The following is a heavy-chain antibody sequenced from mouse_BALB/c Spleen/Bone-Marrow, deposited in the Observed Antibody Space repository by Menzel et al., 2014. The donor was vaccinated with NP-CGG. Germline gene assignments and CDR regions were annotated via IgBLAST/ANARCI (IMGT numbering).Heavy chain of an antibody. V-gene: IGHV1-80*01. D-gene: IGHD2-1*01. CDR3: ARGDGNYPFYAMDY. CDR1: GYAFSSYW. Sequence: VQLVESGAELVRPGSSVKISCKASGYAFSSYWMNWVKQRPGQGLEWIGQIYPGDGDTNYNGKFKGKATLTADKSSSTAYMQLSSLTSEDSAVYFCARGDGNYPFYAMDYWDQGTSVTVSS. J-gene: IGHJ4*01. CDR2: IYPGDGDT.